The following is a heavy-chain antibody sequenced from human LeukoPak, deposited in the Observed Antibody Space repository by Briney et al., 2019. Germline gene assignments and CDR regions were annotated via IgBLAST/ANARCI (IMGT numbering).Heavy chain of an antibody. CDR3: GRYTAEILTGYYSAPHKSNWFDP. J-gene: IGHJ5*02. CDR1: GYTFTSYG. CDR2: ISAYNGNT. V-gene: IGHV1-18*04. D-gene: IGHD3-9*01. Sequence: ASVKVSCKASGYTFTSYGISWVRRAPGQGLEWMGWISAYNGNTNYAQKLQGRVTMTTDTSTNTAYMELRSLRSDDTAVYYCGRYTAEILTGYYSAPHKSNWFDPSRQGSLLTVS.